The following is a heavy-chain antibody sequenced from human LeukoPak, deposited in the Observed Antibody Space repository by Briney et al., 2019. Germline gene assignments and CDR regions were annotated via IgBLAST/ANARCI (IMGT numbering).Heavy chain of an antibody. CDR3: ARRGGDGSGSYYKA. CDR1: GGSFSGYY. V-gene: IGHV4-34*01. D-gene: IGHD3-10*01. Sequence: SETLSLTCAVYGGSFSGYYWSLIREPPGKGLEWIGEINHSGSTNYNPSLKSRVTISVDTSKNQFSLKLSSVTAADAAVYYCARRGGDGSGSYYKAWGQGTLVTVSS. CDR2: INHSGST. J-gene: IGHJ5*02.